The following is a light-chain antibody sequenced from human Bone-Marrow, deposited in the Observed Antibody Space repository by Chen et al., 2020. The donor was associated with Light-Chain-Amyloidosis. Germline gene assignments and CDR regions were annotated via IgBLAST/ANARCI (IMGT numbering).Light chain of an antibody. CDR3: QQYNRHSAAT. J-gene: IGKJ1*01. Sequence: IQMTQSPSTLSASVGDRVTITCRASQSISNWLAWYQQKPGKAPKVLIYMASNLESGVPSRFSGSGSGTEFTLTNTNLQPDDFATYYCQQYNRHSAATFGQGTKVEIK. CDR2: MAS. CDR1: QSISNW. V-gene: IGKV1-5*03.